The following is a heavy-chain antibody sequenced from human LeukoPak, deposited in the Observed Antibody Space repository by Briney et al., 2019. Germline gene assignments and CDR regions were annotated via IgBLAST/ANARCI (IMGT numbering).Heavy chain of an antibody. V-gene: IGHV4-34*01. CDR2: INHSGST. CDR1: GRSLSGYF. CDR3: ARGPPRDFGSSGFYFNY. D-gene: IGHD3-22*01. Sequence: PSETLSLTCAVYGRSLSGYFWSWLRQPPSKGLEWIGEINHSGSTNYNLSLESRVTISEETSKNQFSLKLSSVTAADTAVYYCARGPPRDFGSSGFYFNYWGQGTLVTVSS. J-gene: IGHJ4*02.